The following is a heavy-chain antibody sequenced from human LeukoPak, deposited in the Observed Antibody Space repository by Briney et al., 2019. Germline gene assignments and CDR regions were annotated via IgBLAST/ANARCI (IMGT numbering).Heavy chain of an antibody. Sequence: GASVKVSSKASGGTFSSYAISWVRQAPGQGREWMGRIIPILGIANYAQKFQGRVTITADKSTSTAYMELSSLRSEDTAVYYCASGVWSGFQHWGQGTLVTVSS. CDR2: IIPILGIA. J-gene: IGHJ1*01. CDR1: GGTFSSYA. D-gene: IGHD2-21*01. CDR3: ASGVWSGFQH. V-gene: IGHV1-69*04.